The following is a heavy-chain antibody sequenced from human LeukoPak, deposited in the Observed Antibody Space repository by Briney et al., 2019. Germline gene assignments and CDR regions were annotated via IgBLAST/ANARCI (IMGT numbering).Heavy chain of an antibody. CDR3: ARAPGDCSSTSCYASPFDY. CDR2: MNPNSGNT. CDR1: GYTFTSYD. J-gene: IGHJ4*02. Sequence: ASVKVSCKASGYTFTSYDINWVRQATGQGLEWMGWMNPNSGNTGYAQKFQGRVTMTRNTSISTAYMELSSLRSEDTAVYYCARAPGDCSSTSCYASPFDYWGQGTLVTVSS. V-gene: IGHV1-8*01. D-gene: IGHD2-2*01.